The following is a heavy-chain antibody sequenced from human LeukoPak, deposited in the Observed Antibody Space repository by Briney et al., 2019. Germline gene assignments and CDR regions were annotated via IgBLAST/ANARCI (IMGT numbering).Heavy chain of an antibody. V-gene: IGHV4-39*01. CDR1: GGSISSSSYY. Sequence: SETLSLTCTVSGGSISSSSYYWGWLRQPPGKGLEWIGSIYYSGSTYYNPSLKSRVTISVDTSKNQFSLKLSSVTAADTAVYYCATPGGGYAFDIWGQGTMVTVSS. CDR3: ATPGGGYAFDI. CDR2: IYYSGST. D-gene: IGHD3-16*01. J-gene: IGHJ3*02.